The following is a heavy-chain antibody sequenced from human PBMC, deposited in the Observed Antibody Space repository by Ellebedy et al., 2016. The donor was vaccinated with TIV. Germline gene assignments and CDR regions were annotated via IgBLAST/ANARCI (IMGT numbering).Heavy chain of an antibody. CDR2: ISAYNGNT. CDR1: GYTFTSYG. V-gene: IGHV1-18*01. D-gene: IGHD3-10*01. Sequence: AASVKVSCKASGYTFTSYGISWVRQAPGQGLEWMGWISAYNGNTNYAQKLQGRVTMTTDTSTSTAYMELRSLRSDDTAVYYCARVERITMVRGVPGTYNWFDPWGQGTLVTVSS. CDR3: ARVERITMVRGVPGTYNWFDP. J-gene: IGHJ5*02.